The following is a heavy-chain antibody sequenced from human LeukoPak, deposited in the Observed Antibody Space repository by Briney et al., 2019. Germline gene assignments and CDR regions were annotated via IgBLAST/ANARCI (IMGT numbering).Heavy chain of an antibody. V-gene: IGHV4-34*01. Sequence: GSLRLSCTGSGFTFGDYAISWVRQAPGKGLEWIGEINHSGSTNYNPSLKSRVTISVDTSKNQFSLKLSSVTAADTAVYYCARSFSDSSGYRGAARYYYYYMDVWGKGTTVTVSS. CDR2: INHSGST. CDR3: ARSFSDSSGYRGAARYYYYYMDV. J-gene: IGHJ6*03. D-gene: IGHD3-22*01. CDR1: GFTFGDYA.